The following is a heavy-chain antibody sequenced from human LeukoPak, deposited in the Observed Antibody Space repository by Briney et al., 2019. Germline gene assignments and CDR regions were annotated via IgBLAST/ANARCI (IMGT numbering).Heavy chain of an antibody. Sequence: GGSLRLSCAASGFTFSSYALSWVRQAPGKGLEWVSAISGSGGSTYYADSVKGRFTISRDNSKNTLYLQMNSLRAEDTAVYYCAKVRWPKGNYYYYYMDVWGKGTTVTISS. CDR3: AKVRWPKGNYYYYYMDV. CDR2: ISGSGGST. CDR1: GFTFSSYA. J-gene: IGHJ6*03. D-gene: IGHD3-10*01. V-gene: IGHV3-23*01.